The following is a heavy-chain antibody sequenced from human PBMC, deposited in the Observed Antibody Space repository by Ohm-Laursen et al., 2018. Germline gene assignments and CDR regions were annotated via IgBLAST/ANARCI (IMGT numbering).Heavy chain of an antibody. J-gene: IGHJ1*01. D-gene: IGHD1-1*01. CDR2: IYYSRST. CDR3: AIHVLERKYFQH. V-gene: IGHV4-31*03. Sequence: TLSLTCTVSGGSISSGGYYWSWIRQHPGKGLEWIGYIYYSRSTYYNPSLKSRVTISVDTSKNQFSLKLSSVTAADTAVYYCAIHVLERKYFQHWGQGTLVTVSS. CDR1: GGSISSGGYY.